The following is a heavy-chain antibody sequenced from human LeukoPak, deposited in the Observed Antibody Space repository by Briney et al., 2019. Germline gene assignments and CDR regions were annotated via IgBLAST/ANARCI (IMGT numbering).Heavy chain of an antibody. CDR1: GFTFSTYT. Sequence: GGSLRLFCAASGFTFSTYTIHWVRQAPGKGLEWVAVLSYDGTTKYYADSVRGRFTISIDSSKNTLYLQMNSLRPDDTAVYYCARTLRPNRWSDAFDIWGQGTMVTVSS. J-gene: IGHJ3*02. CDR2: LSYDGTTK. V-gene: IGHV3-30*01. D-gene: IGHD2-15*01. CDR3: ARTLRPNRWSDAFDI.